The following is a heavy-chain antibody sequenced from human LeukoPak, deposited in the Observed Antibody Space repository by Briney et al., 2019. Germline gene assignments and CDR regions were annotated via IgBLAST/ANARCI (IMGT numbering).Heavy chain of an antibody. Sequence: GGSLRLSCAASGFTFSSYSMNWVRQAPGKGLEWVSYISSSSSTIYYADSVKGRFTISRDNAKSTLCLQMNSLRAEDTAVYYCAKQLGYCSDGSCYFPYWGQGTLVTVSS. V-gene: IGHV3-48*01. CDR2: ISSSSSTI. D-gene: IGHD2-15*01. CDR1: GFTFSSYS. J-gene: IGHJ4*02. CDR3: AKQLGYCSDGSCYFPY.